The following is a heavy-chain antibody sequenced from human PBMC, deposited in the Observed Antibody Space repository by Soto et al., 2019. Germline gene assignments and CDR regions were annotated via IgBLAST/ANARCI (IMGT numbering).Heavy chain of an antibody. Sequence: ASVKVSCKASGYTFTRYNIHWVRQAPGQGLDWMGWINAGNGNTKYSQKFQGRVTITRDKSTSTAYLQWSSLKASDTAMYYCARRLNDYGDYKFDLWGQGTLVTVSS. V-gene: IGHV1-3*01. CDR3: ARRLNDYGDYKFDL. D-gene: IGHD4-17*01. CDR2: INAGNGNT. CDR1: GYTFTRYN. J-gene: IGHJ4*02.